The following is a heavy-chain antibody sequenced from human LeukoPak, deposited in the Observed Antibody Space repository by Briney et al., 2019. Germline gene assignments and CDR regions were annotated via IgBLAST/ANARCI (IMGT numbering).Heavy chain of an antibody. CDR2: ITSGSSYI. Sequence: GGSLRLSCAASGFTFSSYNMNWVRQAPGQGLEWVSSITSGSSYIYYADSVKGRFTISRDNAKNSLYLQMNSLRAEDTALYYCATSSGGRDAFDIWGQGTMVTVSS. D-gene: IGHD2-2*01. CDR1: GFTFSSYN. V-gene: IGHV3-21*04. J-gene: IGHJ3*02. CDR3: ATSSGGRDAFDI.